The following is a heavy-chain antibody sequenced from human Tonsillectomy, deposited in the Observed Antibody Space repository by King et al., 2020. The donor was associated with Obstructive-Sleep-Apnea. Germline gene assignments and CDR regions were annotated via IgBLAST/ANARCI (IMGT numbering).Heavy chain of an antibody. CDR2: IDYSGST. J-gene: IGHJ5*02. Sequence: QLQESGPGLVKPSETLSLTCTVSGGFISSYYWSWIRQPPGKGLEWIGYIDYSGSTNYNPSLKSRVTISVDTSKNQFSLKLTSVTAADTAVYYCARHXEAVAGXXWFDPXXHXXXXXVS. D-gene: IGHD6-19*01. CDR1: GGFISSYY. CDR3: ARHXEAVAGXXWFDP. V-gene: IGHV4-59*08.